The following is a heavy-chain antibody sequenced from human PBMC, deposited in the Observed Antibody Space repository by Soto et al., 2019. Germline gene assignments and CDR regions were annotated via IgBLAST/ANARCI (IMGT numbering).Heavy chain of an antibody. CDR2: ISGSGGST. CDR1: GFTFSSYA. V-gene: IGHV3-23*01. CDR3: AKDEYYDFWSGYPGDY. Sequence: GGSLRLSCAASGFTFSSYAMSWVRQAPGKGLEWVSAISGSGGSTYYADSVKGRFTISRDNSKNTLYLQMNSLRAEDTAVYYCAKDEYYDFWSGYPGDYWGQGTLVTVSS. J-gene: IGHJ4*02. D-gene: IGHD3-3*01.